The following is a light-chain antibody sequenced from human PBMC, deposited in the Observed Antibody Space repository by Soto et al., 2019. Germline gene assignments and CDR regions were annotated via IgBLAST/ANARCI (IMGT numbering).Light chain of an antibody. CDR3: LKYGSSPGWT. CDR2: AAS. V-gene: IGKV3-20*01. Sequence: DIVLTQSPGTLSLSPGERATLSCRASQTVDSNFLAWYQQKPGQAPRLLIYAASTRATGIPDRFSGSGSGTDFTLTISRLDPEDFAVYYCLKYGSSPGWTFGPGTKVDI. CDR1: QTVDSNF. J-gene: IGKJ1*01.